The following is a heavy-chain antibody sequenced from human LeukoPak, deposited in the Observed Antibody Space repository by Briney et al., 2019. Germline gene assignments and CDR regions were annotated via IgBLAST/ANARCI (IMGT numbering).Heavy chain of an antibody. CDR3: ARDSDSNFVGSFDI. Sequence: PGRSLRLSCAASGFTFSSYGMNWVRQAPGKGLEWVAVFRSDGTNKYYADSVTGRFTISRDNSKNTLYLQMNSLSAEDTAVYYCARDSDSNFVGSFDIWGQGTMVTVSS. D-gene: IGHD3-3*01. V-gene: IGHV3-33*01. CDR1: GFTFSSYG. J-gene: IGHJ3*02. CDR2: FRSDGTNK.